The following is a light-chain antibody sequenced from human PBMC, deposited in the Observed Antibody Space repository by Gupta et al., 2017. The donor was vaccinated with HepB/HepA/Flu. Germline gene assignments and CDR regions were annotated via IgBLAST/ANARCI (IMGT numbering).Light chain of an antibody. J-gene: IGLJ2*01. Sequence: SYGLAARPSRSVGAVQTASITCSGVKLGDTYACWSQQRPGPSPVPVIYRVTEPPSGIPERFSSSNSATTATMTSRETQAMADYYYYSQDWNTNTVIFGGGTKLTVL. CDR1: KLGDTY. CDR3: QDWNTNTVI. V-gene: IGLV3-1*01. CDR2: RVT.